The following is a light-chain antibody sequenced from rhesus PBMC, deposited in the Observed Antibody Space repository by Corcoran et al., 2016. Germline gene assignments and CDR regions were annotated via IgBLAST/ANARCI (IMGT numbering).Light chain of an antibody. CDR1: QGISSW. CDR3: QQYINRPRT. Sequence: DIQMIQSPSSLSASVGDTVTITCRASQGISSWLAWYQQKPGKAPKLLISKASRLQSGVPSRFSGSGSGTDFTLTIRSLQSEDFATYYCQQYINRPRTFCQGTKVEIK. V-gene: IGKV1-22*01. CDR2: KAS. J-gene: IGKJ1*01.